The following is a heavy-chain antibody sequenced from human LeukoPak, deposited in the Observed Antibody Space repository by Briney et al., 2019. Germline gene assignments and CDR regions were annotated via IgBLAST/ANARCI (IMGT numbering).Heavy chain of an antibody. CDR2: IRSKAYGGTT. J-gene: IGHJ4*02. Sequence: GGSLRLSCTASGFTFGDYAMSWFRQAPGKGLEWVGFIRSKAYGGTTEYAASVKGRFTISRDDSKSIAYLQMNSLKTEDTAVYYCTRGYCSSTSCLPFDYWGQGTLVTVSS. D-gene: IGHD2-2*01. CDR3: TRGYCSSTSCLPFDY. V-gene: IGHV3-49*03. CDR1: GFTFGDYA.